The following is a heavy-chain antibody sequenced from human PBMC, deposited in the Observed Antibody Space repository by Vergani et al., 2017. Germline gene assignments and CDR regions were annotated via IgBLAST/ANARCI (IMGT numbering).Heavy chain of an antibody. Sequence: EVQLVESGGGLVQPGRSLRLSCVASGFTFDNYAMHWVRQAPGKGLEWVSSISWNSGFIDYADSVKGRFTISRDNAKNALYLQMNSLRAEDTAVYYCARVFGGSYYWGQGTLVTVSS. CDR2: ISWNSGFI. CDR1: GFTFDNYA. J-gene: IGHJ4*02. D-gene: IGHD1-26*01. CDR3: ARVFGGSYY. V-gene: IGHV3-9*01.